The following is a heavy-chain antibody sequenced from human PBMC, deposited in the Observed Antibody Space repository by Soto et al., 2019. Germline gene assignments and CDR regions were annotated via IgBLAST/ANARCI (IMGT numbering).Heavy chain of an antibody. CDR2: INPNSGGT. D-gene: IGHD2-15*01. J-gene: IGHJ5*02. V-gene: IGHV1-2*04. CDR3: ARDKVISGRNWFDP. Sequence: ASVKVSCKASGYTITGYYMHWVRQAPGQGLEWMGWINPNSGGTNYAQKFQGWVTMTRDTSISTAYMELSRLRSDDTAVYYCARDKVISGRNWFDPWGQGTLVTVSS. CDR1: GYTITGYY.